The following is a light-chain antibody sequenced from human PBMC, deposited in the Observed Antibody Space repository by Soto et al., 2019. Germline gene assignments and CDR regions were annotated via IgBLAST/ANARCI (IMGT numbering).Light chain of an antibody. V-gene: IGLV1-40*01. J-gene: IGLJ3*02. Sequence: QSALTQPPSVSGAPGQRVAISCTGSSSNIGSPYDVHWYQQLPGKAPKLLIYGNTNRPSGVPDRFSGSKSGTSASLAITGLQAEDEADYYCQSYDRSLQWVFGGGTKVTVL. CDR2: GNT. CDR1: SSNIGSPYD. CDR3: QSYDRSLQWV.